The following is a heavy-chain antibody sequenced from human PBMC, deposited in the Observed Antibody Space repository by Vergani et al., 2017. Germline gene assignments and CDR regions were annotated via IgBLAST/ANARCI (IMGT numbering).Heavy chain of an antibody. CDR1: GFSLDTGGVG. CDR3: ARLSKRCGDCVRDSRFYP. CDR2: IYWNDDK. Sequence: QITLKESGPTLIKPTQNLTLTCTFSGFSLDTGGVGVGWIRQPPGKGLEWVALIYWNDDKRYSSSLKPRLLLTKDTSKNQVVLTLTNLVPADTATYYCARLSKRCGDCVRDSRFYPWGQGTLVTVSS. J-gene: IGHJ5*02. D-gene: IGHD2-21*02. V-gene: IGHV2-5*01.